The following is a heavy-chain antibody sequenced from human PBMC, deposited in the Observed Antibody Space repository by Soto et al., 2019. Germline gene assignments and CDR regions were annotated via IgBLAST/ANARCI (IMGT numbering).Heavy chain of an antibody. Sequence: SETLSLTCAVYGGSFSGYYWSWIRQPPGKGLEWIGEINHSGSTNYNPSLKSRVTISVDTSKNQFSLKLSSVTAADTAVYYCARLYSNYFTHTNPPDYYYYMDVWGKGTTVTVSS. CDR2: INHSGST. J-gene: IGHJ6*03. CDR1: GGSFSGYY. V-gene: IGHV4-34*01. CDR3: ARLYSNYFTHTNPPDYYYYMDV. D-gene: IGHD4-4*01.